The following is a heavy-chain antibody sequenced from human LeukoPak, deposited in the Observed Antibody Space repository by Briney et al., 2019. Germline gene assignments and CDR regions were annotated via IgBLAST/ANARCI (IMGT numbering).Heavy chain of an antibody. CDR1: GFTFSSYG. J-gene: IGHJ4*02. Sequence: GGSLRLSCAASGFTFSSYGMHWVRQAPGKGLEWVAVISYDGSNKYYADSVKGRFTISRDNSKNTLYLQMNSPRAEDTAVYYCAKDGAGGATRYFDYWGQGTLVTVSS. D-gene: IGHD1-26*01. CDR3: AKDGAGGATRYFDY. V-gene: IGHV3-30*18. CDR2: ISYDGSNK.